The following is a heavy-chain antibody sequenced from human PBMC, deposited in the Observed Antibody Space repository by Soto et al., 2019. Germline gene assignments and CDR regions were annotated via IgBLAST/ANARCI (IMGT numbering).Heavy chain of an antibody. J-gene: IGHJ6*02. D-gene: IGHD3-3*01. V-gene: IGHV1-18*04. CDR2: ISAYNGNT. CDR1: GYTFTSNG. CDR3: ARVGGITIFGVATGSSRRENYYYVMAV. Sequence: RGSVQISCKASGYTFTSNGIIGWRQAAGQERVWMGSISAYNGNTNYAQKLQGRVTMTTDTSSSIAYMELRSLRSDDTAVYYCARVGGITIFGVATGSSRRENYYYVMAVWAQGTTVTVPS.